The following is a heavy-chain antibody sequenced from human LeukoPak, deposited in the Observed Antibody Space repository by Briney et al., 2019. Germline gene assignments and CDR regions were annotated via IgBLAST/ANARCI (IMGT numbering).Heavy chain of an antibody. D-gene: IGHD2-15*01. V-gene: IGHV3-30*18. CDR2: ISYDGSNK. Sequence: GGSLRLSCAASGFTFSSYGMHWVRQAPGKGLEWVAVISYDGSNKYYADSMKGRFTISRDNSKNTLYLQMNSLRAEDTAVYYCAKDGGCSGGSCYTLLWAFDIWGQGTMVTVSS. CDR3: AKDGGCSGGSCYTLLWAFDI. CDR1: GFTFSSYG. J-gene: IGHJ3*02.